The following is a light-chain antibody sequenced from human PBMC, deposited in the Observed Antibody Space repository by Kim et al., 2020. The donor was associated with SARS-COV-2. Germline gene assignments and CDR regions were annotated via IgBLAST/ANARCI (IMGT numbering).Light chain of an antibody. V-gene: IGKV1-5*03. Sequence: DIQMTQSPSTLSASVGDRVTITCRASENIDTYLAWYQQKPGRAPRLLIYLASNLENGVPSRFSGTGSGTEFSLSITSLQPDDFATYYCQHDSRFPYTFGQGTKLEI. J-gene: IGKJ2*01. CDR2: LAS. CDR3: QHDSRFPYT. CDR1: ENIDTY.